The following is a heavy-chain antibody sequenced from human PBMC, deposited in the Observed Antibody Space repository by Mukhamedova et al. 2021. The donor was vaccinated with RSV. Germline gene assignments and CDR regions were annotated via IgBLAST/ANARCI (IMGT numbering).Heavy chain of an antibody. Sequence: VKGRFTISRDNAKNSLYLQMNSLRAEDTALYYCAKDIKATYYYGSGSFTVWGQGTLVTVSS. D-gene: IGHD3-10*01. V-gene: IGHV3-9*01. J-gene: IGHJ4*02. CDR3: AKDIKATYYYGSGSFTV.